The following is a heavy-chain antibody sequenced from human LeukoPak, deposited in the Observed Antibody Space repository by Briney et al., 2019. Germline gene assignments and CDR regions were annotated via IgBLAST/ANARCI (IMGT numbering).Heavy chain of an antibody. CDR3: ATTGDSSGWYDY. Sequence: ASVKVSCKVSGYTLTELSMHWVRQAPGKGLVWMGGFDPEDGETIYAQKFQGRVTMTEDTSTDTAYMELSSLRSEDTAVYYCATTGDSSGWYDYWGQGTLVTVSS. J-gene: IGHJ4*02. CDR2: FDPEDGET. CDR1: GYTLTELS. V-gene: IGHV1-24*01. D-gene: IGHD6-19*01.